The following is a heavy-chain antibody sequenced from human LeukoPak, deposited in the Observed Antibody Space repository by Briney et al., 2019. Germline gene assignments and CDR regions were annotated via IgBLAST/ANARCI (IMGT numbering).Heavy chain of an antibody. CDR3: ARYYYGSGTNNWFDP. CDR2: IYPGDSDT. CDR1: GYSFTSYW. Sequence: RGESLKISCKGSGYSFTSYWIGWVRQMPGKGLEWMGIIYPGDSDTRYSPSFQGQVTISADKSISTAYLQWSSLKASDTAMYYCARYYYGSGTNNWFDPWGQGTLVTVSS. J-gene: IGHJ5*02. V-gene: IGHV5-51*01. D-gene: IGHD3-10*01.